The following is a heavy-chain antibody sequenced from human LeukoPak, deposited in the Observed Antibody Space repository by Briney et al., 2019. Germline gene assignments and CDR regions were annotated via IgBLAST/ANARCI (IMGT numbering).Heavy chain of an antibody. CDR2: IYYSGST. J-gene: IGHJ4*02. V-gene: IGHV4-39*07. CDR1: GGSISSSSYY. Sequence: SETLSLTCTVSGGSISSSSYYWGWIRQPPGKGLEWIGSIYYSGSTYYNPSLKSRVTISVDTSKNQFSLKLSSVTAADTAVYYCARGRMVTTINFDYWGQGTLVTVSS. D-gene: IGHD5-12*01. CDR3: ARGRMVTTINFDY.